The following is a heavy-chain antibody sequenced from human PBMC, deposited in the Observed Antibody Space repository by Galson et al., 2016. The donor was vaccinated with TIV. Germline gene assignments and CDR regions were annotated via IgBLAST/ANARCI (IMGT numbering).Heavy chain of an antibody. J-gene: IGHJ6*01. CDR2: IIPIFRSA. CDR3: AGGRCLTGSSWREFTIMEV. CDR1: GGSLISYA. Sequence: SVKVSCKASGGSLISYAISWVRQAPGQGLEWMGGIIPIFRSAKSAQKFQDRVTITTDESTSTVYMDLSRLTSDDTAVYFWAGGRCLTGSSWREFTIMEVWCQGTTVIVSS. V-gene: IGHV1-69*05. D-gene: IGHD1-20*01.